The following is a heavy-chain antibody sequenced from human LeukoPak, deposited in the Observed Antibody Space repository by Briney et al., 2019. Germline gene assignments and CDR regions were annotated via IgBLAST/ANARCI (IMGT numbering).Heavy chain of an antibody. CDR2: MNPNSGNT. CDR3: ARAASHPLYYYDYMDV. V-gene: IGHV1-8*01. Sequence: ASVKVSCKASGYTFTSYDINWVRQATGQGLEWMGWMNPNSGNTGYAQKFQGRVTMTRNTSISTAYMELSSLRSEDTAVYYCARAASHPLYYYDYMDVWGKGTTVTVSS. CDR1: GYTFTSYD. D-gene: IGHD6-25*01. J-gene: IGHJ6*03.